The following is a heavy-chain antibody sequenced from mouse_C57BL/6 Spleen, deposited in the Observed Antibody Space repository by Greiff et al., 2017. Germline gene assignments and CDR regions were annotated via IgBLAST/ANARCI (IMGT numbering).Heavy chain of an antibody. D-gene: IGHD2-1*01. CDR2: IDPETGGT. J-gene: IGHJ2*01. Sequence: VKLQESGAELVRPGASVTLSCKASGYTFTDYEMHWVKQTPVHGLEWIGAIDPETGGTAYNQKFKGKAILTADKSSSTAYMELRSLTSEDSAVYYCTRRGYYGNFFDYWGQGTTLTVSS. CDR1: GYTFTDYE. CDR3: TRRGYYGNFFDY. V-gene: IGHV1-15*01.